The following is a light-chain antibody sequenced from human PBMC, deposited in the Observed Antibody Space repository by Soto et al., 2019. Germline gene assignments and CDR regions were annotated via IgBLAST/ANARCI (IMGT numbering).Light chain of an antibody. Sequence: QSALTQPRSVSGSPGQSVTISGTGTSTNVGNYIYVSWYQHHPGKAPKLMMYDVNKRPSGVPDRFSGSKSDNTASLTISGLQAEDEADYYCCSYAGSFTFVFGTGTKLTVL. CDR1: STNVGNYIY. CDR2: DVN. CDR3: CSYAGSFTFV. J-gene: IGLJ1*01. V-gene: IGLV2-11*01.